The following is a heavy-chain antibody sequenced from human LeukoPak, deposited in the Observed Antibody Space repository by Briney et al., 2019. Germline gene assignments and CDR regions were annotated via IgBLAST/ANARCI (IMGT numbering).Heavy chain of an antibody. CDR3: AKDSSSWYYFDY. D-gene: IGHD6-13*01. Sequence: GGALRLSFAASGSPFSSYGMHWVRPAPGKGLEGVAVISYDGSNKYYADSVKGRFTISRDNSKNTLYLQMNSLRAEDTAVYYCAKDSSSWYYFDYWGQGTLVTVSS. V-gene: IGHV3-30*18. CDR2: ISYDGSNK. CDR1: GSPFSSYG. J-gene: IGHJ4*02.